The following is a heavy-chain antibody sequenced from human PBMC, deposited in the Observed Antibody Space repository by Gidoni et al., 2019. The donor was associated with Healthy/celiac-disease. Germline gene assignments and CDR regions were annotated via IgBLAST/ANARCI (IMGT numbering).Heavy chain of an antibody. D-gene: IGHD1-26*01. CDR2: IKSKTDGGTT. Sequence: EVQLVESGGGLVKPGGSLRLSCAASGFTFSNAWMSWVRQAPGKGLEWVGRIKSKTDGGTTDYAAPVKGRFTISRDDSKNTLYLQMNSLKTEDTAVYYCTTDGGSYWYAFDIWGQGTMVTVSS. CDR3: TTDGGSYWYAFDI. J-gene: IGHJ3*02. CDR1: GFTFSNAW. V-gene: IGHV3-15*01.